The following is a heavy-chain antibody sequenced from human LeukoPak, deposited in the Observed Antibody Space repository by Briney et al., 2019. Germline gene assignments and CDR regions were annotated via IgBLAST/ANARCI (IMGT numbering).Heavy chain of an antibody. CDR2: IDPSDSYT. V-gene: IGHV5-10-1*01. CDR1: GYNFMNYW. CDR3: ARLKYDSSGHPLDY. D-gene: IGHD3-22*01. J-gene: IGHJ4*02. Sequence: GESLKISCKGSGYNFMNYWINWVRQMPGKGLEWMGRIDPSDSYTNYGPSFQGHVTISADKSISAAYLQWSSLKASDTAMYYCARLKYDSSGHPLDYWGQGTLVTVST.